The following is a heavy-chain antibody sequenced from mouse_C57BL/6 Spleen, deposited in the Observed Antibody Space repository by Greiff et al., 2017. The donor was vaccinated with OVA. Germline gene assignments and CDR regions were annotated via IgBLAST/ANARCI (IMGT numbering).Heavy chain of an antibody. V-gene: IGHV3-6*01. Sequence: EVKLMESGPGLVKPSQSLSLTCSVTGYSITSGYYWNWIRQFPGNKLEWMGYISYDGSNNYNPSPKNRISITRDTSKNQFFLKLNSVTTEDTATYYCAREGLDDYDVYFDYWGQGATLTVSS. D-gene: IGHD2-4*01. CDR1: GYSITSGYY. CDR3: AREGLDDYDVYFDY. CDR2: ISYDGSN. J-gene: IGHJ2*01.